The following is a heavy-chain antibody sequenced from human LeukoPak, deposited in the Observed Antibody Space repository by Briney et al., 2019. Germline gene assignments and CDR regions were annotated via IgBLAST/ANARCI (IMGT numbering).Heavy chain of an antibody. Sequence: GRSLRLSCEASGFSFSTYGMHWVRQAPGKGLEWVALIWFDGSNKHYADSVKGRFTISRDNSKNTMYLQMDSLRAEDTAVYYCARPLSGTTDFDYWGQGTLVTVSS. CDR2: IWFDGSNK. V-gene: IGHV3-33*01. J-gene: IGHJ4*02. CDR3: ARPLSGTTDFDY. CDR1: GFSFSTYG. D-gene: IGHD1-20*01.